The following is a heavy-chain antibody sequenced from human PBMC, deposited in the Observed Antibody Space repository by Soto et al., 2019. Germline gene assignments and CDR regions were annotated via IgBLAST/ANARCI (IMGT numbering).Heavy chain of an antibody. J-gene: IGHJ4*02. V-gene: IGHV3-13*01. Sequence: GSLRLSCEASGFTFSGFDMHWVRQPTGKGLEWVSTIGTAGDTYYAVSVKGRFTISRDNAKNSLSLQMNSLRAGDTAVYFCARGQEVGAHFFDSWGQGTQVTFSS. CDR1: GFTFSGFD. CDR3: ARGQEVGAHFFDS. CDR2: IGTAGDT. D-gene: IGHD2-15*01.